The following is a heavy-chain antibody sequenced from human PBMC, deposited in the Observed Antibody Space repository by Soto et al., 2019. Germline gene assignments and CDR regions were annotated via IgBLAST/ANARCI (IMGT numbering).Heavy chain of an antibody. Sequence: SETLSLTCTVSGCSISSYYWSWIRQPTGKGLEWIGYLYYTGSTNYNPSLKSRVTISVDRSKNQFSLKLTSVTAADTAVYYCARSAYCGSDCYYYGMDVWGQGTTVTSP. CDR3: ARSAYCGSDCYYYGMDV. CDR1: GCSISSYY. CDR2: LYYTGST. J-gene: IGHJ6*02. D-gene: IGHD2-21*01. V-gene: IGHV4-59*01.